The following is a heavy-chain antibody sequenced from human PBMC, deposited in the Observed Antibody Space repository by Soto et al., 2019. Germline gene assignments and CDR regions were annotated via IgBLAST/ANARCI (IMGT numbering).Heavy chain of an antibody. J-gene: IGHJ3*01. CDR1: GFTVSSNY. Sequence: VGSLRLSCAASGFTVSSNYMSWVRQAPGKGLEWVSVIYSGGSTYYADSVKGRFTISRDNSKNTLYLQMNSLRAEDTAVYYCARDKTARDAFDVWGQGTMVTVSS. CDR3: ARDKTARDAFDV. CDR2: IYSGGST. V-gene: IGHV3-53*01.